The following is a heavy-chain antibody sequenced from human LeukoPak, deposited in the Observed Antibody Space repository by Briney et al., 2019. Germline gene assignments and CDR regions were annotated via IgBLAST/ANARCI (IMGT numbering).Heavy chain of an antibody. CDR3: ARVKGGQQLVRLFDY. Sequence: ASVKVSCKASGYTFTGYYMHWVRQAPGQGLEWMGWINLNSGGTNYAQKFQGRVTMTRDTSISTAYMELSRLRSDDTAVYYCARVKGGQQLVRLFDYWGQGTLVTVSS. J-gene: IGHJ4*02. D-gene: IGHD6-13*01. CDR2: INLNSGGT. CDR1: GYTFTGYY. V-gene: IGHV1-2*02.